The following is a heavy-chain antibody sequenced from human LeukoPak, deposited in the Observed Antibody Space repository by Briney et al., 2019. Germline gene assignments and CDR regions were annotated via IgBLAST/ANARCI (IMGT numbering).Heavy chain of an antibody. CDR2: IYYSGST. CDR3: ARDTIGIGLRLGEYTDY. Sequence: SETLSLTCSVSGGSVSGTNYYWAWIRQPPEKGLEWIGTIYYSGSTYYNVSLKSRVTISVDTSKNQFSLNLSSVTAADTAVYYCARDTIGIGLRLGEYTDYWGQGTLVTVSS. J-gene: IGHJ4*02. CDR1: GGSVSGTNYY. D-gene: IGHD3-16*01. V-gene: IGHV4-39*07.